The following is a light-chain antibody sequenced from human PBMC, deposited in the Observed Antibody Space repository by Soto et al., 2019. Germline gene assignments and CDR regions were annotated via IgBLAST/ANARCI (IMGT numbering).Light chain of an antibody. J-gene: IGLJ1*01. V-gene: IGLV2-8*01. Sequence: QSVLTQPPSASGSPGQSVTISCTGTSSDVGGYNYVSWYQQHPGKAPKLMIYEVSKRPSGVPDRFSGSKSGNTASLTVSGLQAEDEADYYCSSYAGSNAKVFGTGTKATVL. CDR3: SSYAGSNAKV. CDR2: EVS. CDR1: SSDVGGYNY.